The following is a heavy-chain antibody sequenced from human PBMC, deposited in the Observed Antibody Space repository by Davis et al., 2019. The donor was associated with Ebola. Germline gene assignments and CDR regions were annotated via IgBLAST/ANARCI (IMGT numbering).Heavy chain of an antibody. J-gene: IGHJ4*02. CDR2: IGGGGDDT. D-gene: IGHD1-26*01. CDR1: GFTFNYYA. V-gene: IGHV3-23*01. CDR3: TGGSGSYRDY. Sequence: GGSLRLSCAASGFTFNYYAMSWVRQAPGKGLEWVSLIGGGGDDTYYPDSVKGRFTISRDDSKNTAYLQMNSLKTEDTAVYYCTGGSGSYRDYWGQGTLVTVSS.